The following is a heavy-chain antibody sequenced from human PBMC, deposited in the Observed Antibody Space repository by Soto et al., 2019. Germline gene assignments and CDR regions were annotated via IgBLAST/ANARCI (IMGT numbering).Heavy chain of an antibody. CDR3: AKEEGDYFDY. CDR1: GFTFSSYG. Sequence: QVQLVESGGGVVQPGRSLRLSCAASGFTFSSYGMHWVRQAPGKGLEWVAVISYDGSNKYYADSVKGRFTISRDNSKHTLYLQMNSLRAEDTAVYYYAKEEGDYFDYWGQGTLVTVSS. J-gene: IGHJ4*02. V-gene: IGHV3-30*18. CDR2: ISYDGSNK.